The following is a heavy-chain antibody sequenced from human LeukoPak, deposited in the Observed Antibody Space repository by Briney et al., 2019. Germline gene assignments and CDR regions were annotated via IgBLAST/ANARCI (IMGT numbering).Heavy chain of an antibody. Sequence: GGSLRLSCAASGFTFSSYSMNWVRQAPGKGLEWVSSISSSSSYIYYADSVKGRFTISRDNAKNSLYRQVNSLRAEDTAVYYCARERDDCSSTSCYSRSAFDIWGQGTMVTVSS. J-gene: IGHJ3*02. V-gene: IGHV3-21*01. D-gene: IGHD2-2*01. CDR2: ISSSSSYI. CDR3: ARERDDCSSTSCYSRSAFDI. CDR1: GFTFSSYS.